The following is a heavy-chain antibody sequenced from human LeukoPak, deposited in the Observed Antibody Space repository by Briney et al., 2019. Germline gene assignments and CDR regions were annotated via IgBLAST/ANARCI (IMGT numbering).Heavy chain of an antibody. CDR1: GFTFTSSA. D-gene: IGHD3-22*01. CDR2: IVVGSGNT. CDR3: AAIPYYYESSGYYWFYP. Sequence: SVKVSCKASGFTFTSSAMQWVRQARGQRLEWIGWIVVGSGNTNYAQKFQERVTITRDMSTSTAYMELSSLRSEDTAVYYCAAIPYYYESSGYYWFYPWGQGTLVTVSS. J-gene: IGHJ5*02. V-gene: IGHV1-58*02.